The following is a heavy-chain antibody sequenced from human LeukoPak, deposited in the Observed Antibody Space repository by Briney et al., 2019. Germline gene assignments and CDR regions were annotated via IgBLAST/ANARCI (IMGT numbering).Heavy chain of an antibody. V-gene: IGHV3-74*01. CDR2: INSDGSST. D-gene: IGHD3-3*01. CDR3: APRYYDFWSGNKGAFDY. J-gene: IGHJ4*02. CDR1: GFTFSSYW. Sequence: GGSLRLSCAASGFTFSSYWMHWVRQAPGKGLGLVSRINSDGSSTSYADSVKGRFTISRDNAKNTLYLQMNSLRAEDTAVYYCAPRYYDFWSGNKGAFDYWGQGTLVTVSS.